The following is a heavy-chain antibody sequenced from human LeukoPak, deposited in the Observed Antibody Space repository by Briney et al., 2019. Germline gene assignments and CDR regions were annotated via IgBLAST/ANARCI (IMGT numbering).Heavy chain of an antibody. D-gene: IGHD4-11*01. CDR2: ISSISSII. Sequence: QPGGSLRLSCAASGFTFSTYSVSWVRQAPGKGLEWVSYISSISSIIYYADSVKGRFTISRDNARNSLYLQMNSLRAEDTAVYYCARDSDYIDGVNFDYWGQGTPVTVSS. V-gene: IGHV3-48*01. CDR3: ARDSDYIDGVNFDY. CDR1: GFTFSTYS. J-gene: IGHJ4*02.